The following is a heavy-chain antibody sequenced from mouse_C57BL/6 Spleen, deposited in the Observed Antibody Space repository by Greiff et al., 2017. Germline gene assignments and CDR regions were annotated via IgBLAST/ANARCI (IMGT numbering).Heavy chain of an antibody. V-gene: IGHV2-6-1*01. CDR2: IWSDGST. CDR3: ARHEKTESFAY. Sequence: VKLVESGPGLVAPSPCLSITCTASGFSFTSYGVHWVRQPPGKGLEWLVVIWSDGSTTYNTAHNSRLCISKDNSKSQVFLKMRCLQADDTARYCSARHEKTESFAYWGQGTLVTVSA. CDR1: GFSFTSYG. J-gene: IGHJ3*01.